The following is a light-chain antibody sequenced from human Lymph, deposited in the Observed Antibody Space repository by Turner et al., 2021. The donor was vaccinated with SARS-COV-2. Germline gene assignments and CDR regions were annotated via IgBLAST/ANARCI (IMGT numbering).Light chain of an antibody. J-gene: IGKJ5*01. CDR3: QQLNSYPLT. V-gene: IGKV1-9*01. CDR2: AAS. CDR1: QGISSY. Sequence: DIQLTQSPAFLSASVGDRVTLTCWASQGISSYLAWYQQKPGKAPKLLIYAASTLQSGVPSRFSGSGSGTEFTLTISSLQPDDLATYYCQQLNSYPLTFGQGTRLEIK.